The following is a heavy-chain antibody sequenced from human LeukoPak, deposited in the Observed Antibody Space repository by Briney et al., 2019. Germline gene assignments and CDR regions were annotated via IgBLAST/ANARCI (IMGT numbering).Heavy chain of an antibody. CDR1: GGSISSYY. D-gene: IGHD3-22*01. Sequence: PSETLSLTCTVSGGSISSYYWSWLRQPPGKGPEWIGYIYYSGSTNYNPSLKSRVTISIDTSKNQFSLKLSSVTAADTAVYYCARRAYSSGYYFFDFWGQGTLATVSS. CDR2: IYYSGST. V-gene: IGHV4-59*01. J-gene: IGHJ4*02. CDR3: ARRAYSSGYYFFDF.